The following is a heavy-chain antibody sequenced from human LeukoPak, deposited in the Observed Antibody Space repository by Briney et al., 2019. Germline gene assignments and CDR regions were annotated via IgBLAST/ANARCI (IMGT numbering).Heavy chain of an antibody. CDR2: ISYDGSNK. Sequence: GGSLRLSCAASGFTFSSYAMHWVRQAPGKGLEWVAVISYDGSNKYYADSVKGRFTISRDNSKNTLYLQMNSLRAEDTAVYYCARDGYYGSGTGHMDVWGKGTTVTVSS. CDR3: ARDGYYGSGTGHMDV. D-gene: IGHD3-10*01. J-gene: IGHJ6*04. V-gene: IGHV3-30-3*01. CDR1: GFTFSSYA.